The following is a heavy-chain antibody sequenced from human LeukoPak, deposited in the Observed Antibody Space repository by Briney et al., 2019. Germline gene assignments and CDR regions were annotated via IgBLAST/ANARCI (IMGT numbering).Heavy chain of an antibody. D-gene: IGHD6-13*01. CDR1: GFTVSSNY. Sequence: PGGSLRLSCAASGFTVSSNYMSWVRQAPGKGLEWVSVIYSGGSTYYADSVKGRFTISRDNSKNTLYLQMNSLRAEDTAVYYCAREGIAAAGTYFNWFDPWGQGTLVTVSS. V-gene: IGHV3-66*01. J-gene: IGHJ5*02. CDR3: AREGIAAAGTYFNWFDP. CDR2: IYSGGST.